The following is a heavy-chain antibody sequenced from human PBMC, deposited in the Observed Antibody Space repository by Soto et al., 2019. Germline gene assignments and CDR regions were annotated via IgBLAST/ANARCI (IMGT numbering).Heavy chain of an antibody. Sequence: GSLRLSCAASGFTFSTFAMSWVRQAPGKGLEWVSGISGGASNTSYVDSGKGRFTISRDRTKNTLYLQMNSLRAEDTAVYFCARDPNYDFWSGYPHYFDYWGQGTLVTVSS. CDR3: ARDPNYDFWSGYPHYFDY. V-gene: IGHV3-23*01. D-gene: IGHD3-3*01. J-gene: IGHJ4*02. CDR2: ISGGASNT. CDR1: GFTFSTFA.